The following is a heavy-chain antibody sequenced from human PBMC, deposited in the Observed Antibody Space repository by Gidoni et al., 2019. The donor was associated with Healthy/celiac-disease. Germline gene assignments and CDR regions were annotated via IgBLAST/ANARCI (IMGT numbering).Heavy chain of an antibody. CDR2: ISSSGSTI. J-gene: IGHJ5*02. CDR3: ARAQYSGYDSRSIQYNWFDP. D-gene: IGHD5-12*01. V-gene: IGHV3-48*03. Sequence: EVQLVESGGGLVQPGGSLRLSCAASGFTFSSYEMNWVRQAPGKGLEWVSYISSSGSTIYYADSVKGRFTISRDNAKNSLYLQMNSLRAEDTAVYYCARAQYSGYDSRSIQYNWFDPWGQGTLVTVSS. CDR1: GFTFSSYE.